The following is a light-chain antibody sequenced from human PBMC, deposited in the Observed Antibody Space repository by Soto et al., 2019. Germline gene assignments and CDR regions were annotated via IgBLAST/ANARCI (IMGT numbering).Light chain of an antibody. Sequence: EIVLTPSRDTLSLSPCERATLSFSASQSVSSSYLAWYQQKPGQAPRLLIYGASSRATGIPDRFSGSGSGTDFTLTISRLEPEDFAVYYCQQYGSSPPITFGQGTRLENK. CDR2: GAS. CDR1: QSVSSSY. CDR3: QQYGSSPPIT. V-gene: IGKV3-20*01. J-gene: IGKJ5*01.